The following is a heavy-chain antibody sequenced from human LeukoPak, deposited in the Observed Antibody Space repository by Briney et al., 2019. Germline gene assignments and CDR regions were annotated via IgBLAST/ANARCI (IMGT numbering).Heavy chain of an antibody. Sequence: GGSRRLSCAASGFTFSSYAMSWVRQAPGKGLEWVSTISGSGGSGSTYYADSVKGRFTISRDNSKNTLYLQMNSLRVEDTAVYYCAKSGLNRLDYWGQGTLVTVSS. D-gene: IGHD2-15*01. CDR3: AKSGLNRLDY. V-gene: IGHV3-23*01. CDR1: GFTFSSYA. CDR2: ISGSGGSGST. J-gene: IGHJ4*02.